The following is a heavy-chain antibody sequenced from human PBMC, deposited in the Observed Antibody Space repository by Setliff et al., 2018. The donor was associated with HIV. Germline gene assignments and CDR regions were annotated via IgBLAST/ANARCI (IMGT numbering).Heavy chain of an antibody. CDR2: VIPIFGTA. D-gene: IGHD6-13*01. Sequence: ASVKVSCKASGYTFSSYGFSWVRQAPGQGLEWMGGVIPIFGTANYAQKFRGRVTITADESTRTAYMELSSLRSEDTAVYYCARGDMAAADPYYYYYYKDVWGKGTPVTVSS. CDR3: ARGDMAAADPYYYYYYKDV. CDR1: GYTFSSYG. J-gene: IGHJ6*03. V-gene: IGHV1-69*13.